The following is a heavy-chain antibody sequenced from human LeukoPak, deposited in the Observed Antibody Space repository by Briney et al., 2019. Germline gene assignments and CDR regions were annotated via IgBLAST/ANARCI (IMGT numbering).Heavy chain of an antibody. Sequence: SVKVSCKASGGTFSSYAISWVRQAPGQGLEWMGGIIPIFGTANYAQKFQGRVTITTDESTSTAYMELGSLRSEDTAVYYCARDGLGYCSSTSCYKNYYYYMDVWGKGTTVTVSS. CDR2: IIPIFGTA. CDR3: ARDGLGYCSSTSCYKNYYYYMDV. D-gene: IGHD2-2*02. CDR1: GGTFSSYA. J-gene: IGHJ6*03. V-gene: IGHV1-69*05.